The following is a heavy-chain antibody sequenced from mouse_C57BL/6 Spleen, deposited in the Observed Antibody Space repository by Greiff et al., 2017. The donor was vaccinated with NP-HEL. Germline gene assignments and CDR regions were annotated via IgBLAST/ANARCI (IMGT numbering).Heavy chain of an antibody. V-gene: IGHV1-80*01. Sequence: VQLQQSGAELVKPGASVKISCKASGYAFSSYWMNWVKQRPGKGLEWIGQIYPGDGDTNYNGKFKGKATLTADKSSSTAYMQLSSLTSEDSAVYFCASSGGYGSSYYFDYWGQGTTLTVSS. J-gene: IGHJ2*01. CDR3: ASSGGYGSSYYFDY. CDR1: GYAFSSYW. D-gene: IGHD1-1*01. CDR2: IYPGDGDT.